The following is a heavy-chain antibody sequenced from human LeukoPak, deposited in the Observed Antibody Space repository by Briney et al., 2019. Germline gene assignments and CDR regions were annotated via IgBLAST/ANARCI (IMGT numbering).Heavy chain of an antibody. CDR3: ARDSLYGDYNLDY. D-gene: IGHD4-17*01. CDR1: GFTFSSYS. J-gene: IGHJ4*02. V-gene: IGHV3-21*01. CDR2: ISSSSSYI. Sequence: GGSLRLSCAASGFTFSSYSMNWVRQAPGKGLEWVSSISSSSSYIYYADSVKGRFTISRDNAKNSLYLQMNSLRAEDTAVYYCARDSLYGDYNLDYWGQGTLVTVSS.